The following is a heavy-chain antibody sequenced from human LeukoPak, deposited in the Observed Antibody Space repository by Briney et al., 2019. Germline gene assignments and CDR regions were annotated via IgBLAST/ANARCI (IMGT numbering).Heavy chain of an antibody. Sequence: GGSLRLSCAASGLTFSNYAMSWFRQAPGKGLEWVSSISGSGTSTYYADAVKGRFTISRDNSKNTLYLQMNSPRANDTAIYYCAKSGEVDIKIFVWGQGTLVTVSS. CDR2: ISGSGTST. V-gene: IGHV3-23*01. D-gene: IGHD3-3*01. J-gene: IGHJ4*02. CDR1: GLTFSNYA. CDR3: AKSGEVDIKIFV.